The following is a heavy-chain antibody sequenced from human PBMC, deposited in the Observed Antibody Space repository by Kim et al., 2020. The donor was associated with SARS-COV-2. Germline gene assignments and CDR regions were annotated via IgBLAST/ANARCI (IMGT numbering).Heavy chain of an antibody. J-gene: IGHJ4*02. CDR3: ARVDGPLYSYALDY. D-gene: IGHD5-18*01. Sequence: AQKFQGRVTRTRDTSISTAYMELSRLRSDDTAVYYCARVDGPLYSYALDYWGQGTLVTVSS. V-gene: IGHV1-2*02.